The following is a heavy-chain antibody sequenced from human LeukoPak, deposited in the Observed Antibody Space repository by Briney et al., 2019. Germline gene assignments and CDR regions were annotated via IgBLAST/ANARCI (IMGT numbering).Heavy chain of an antibody. CDR2: ISGSGGST. J-gene: IGHJ4*02. Sequence: SGGSLRLSCAASGFTFSSYGMHWVRQAPGTGLEWVSAISGSGGSTYYADSVKGRFTISRDNSKNTLYLQMNSLRAEDTAVYYCAKDHGGSFDYWGQGTLVTVSS. CDR3: AKDHGGSFDY. V-gene: IGHV3-23*01. CDR1: GFTFSSYG. D-gene: IGHD1-26*01.